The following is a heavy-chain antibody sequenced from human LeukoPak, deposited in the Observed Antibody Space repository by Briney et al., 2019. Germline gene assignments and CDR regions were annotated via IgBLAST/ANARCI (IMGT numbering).Heavy chain of an antibody. V-gene: IGHV3-21*04. Sequence: KTGGSLRLSCAASGFTFSSYSMNWVRQAPGKGLEWVSSISSSSSYIYYADSVKGRFTISRDNAKNSLYLQMNSLRAGDTAVYYCARSFDPDPWFDPWGQGTLVTVSS. CDR1: GFTFSSYS. CDR3: ARSFDPDPWFDP. CDR2: ISSSSSYI. D-gene: IGHD3-9*01. J-gene: IGHJ5*02.